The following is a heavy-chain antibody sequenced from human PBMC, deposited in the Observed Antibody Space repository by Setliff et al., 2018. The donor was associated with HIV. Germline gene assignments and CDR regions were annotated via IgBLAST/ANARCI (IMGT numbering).Heavy chain of an antibody. CDR2: VYYSGST. D-gene: IGHD5-12*01. CDR3: ARACRSGYDYFHYFDY. V-gene: IGHV4-39*01. Sequence: PSETLSLTCNVSGGSIRSSSYYWGWIRQPPGKGLEWIGSVYYSGSTYYNPSLKSRLTISVDTSKNQFSLKLSSVTAADTAVYYCARACRSGYDYFHYFDYWGQGTLVTVSS. J-gene: IGHJ4*02. CDR1: GGSIRSSSYY.